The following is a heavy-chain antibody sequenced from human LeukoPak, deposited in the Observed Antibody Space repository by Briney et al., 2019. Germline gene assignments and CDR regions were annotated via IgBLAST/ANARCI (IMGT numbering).Heavy chain of an antibody. CDR2: ISSSGSTI. CDR3: ARDGVVMLSHYYYGMDV. Sequence: PGGSLRLSCAASGFTFSDYYMSWIRQAPGKGLEWVSYISSSGSTIYYADSVKGRFTISRDNAKNSLYLQMNSLRAEDTAVYYCARDGVVMLSHYYYGMDVWGQGTTITVSS. V-gene: IGHV3-11*01. D-gene: IGHD3-3*01. J-gene: IGHJ6*02. CDR1: GFTFSDYY.